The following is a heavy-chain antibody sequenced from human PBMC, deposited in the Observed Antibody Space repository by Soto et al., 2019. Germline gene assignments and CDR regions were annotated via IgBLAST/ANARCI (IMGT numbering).Heavy chain of an antibody. CDR1: GFTFTNSA. Sequence: ASVKVSCKTSGFTFTNSAVQWVRQARGQRLEWIGWIIVASGRTNYAREVQERVTISRDTSTSTAYMELSGLRSEDTAVYYCVAELYSGGGCCSFDFWGQGTMVTVSS. J-gene: IGHJ3*01. V-gene: IGHV1-58*01. CDR3: VAELYSGGGCCSFDF. D-gene: IGHD2-21*02. CDR2: IIVASGRT.